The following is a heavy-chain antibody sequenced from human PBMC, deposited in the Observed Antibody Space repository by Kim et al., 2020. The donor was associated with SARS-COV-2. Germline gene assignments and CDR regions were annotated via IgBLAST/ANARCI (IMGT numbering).Heavy chain of an antibody. Sequence: GGSLRLSCAASGFTSSSYAMHWVRQAPGKGLEWVAVISYDGSNKHYAESVKGRFTISRDYSKNTLYLQMNSLRAEDTGVYYCARGYHYDSGSYYSSSDYWGQGTLVTVSS. CDR2: ISYDGSNK. D-gene: IGHD3-10*01. V-gene: IGHV3-30*04. CDR3: ARGYHYDSGSYYSSSDY. CDR1: GFTSSSYA. J-gene: IGHJ4*02.